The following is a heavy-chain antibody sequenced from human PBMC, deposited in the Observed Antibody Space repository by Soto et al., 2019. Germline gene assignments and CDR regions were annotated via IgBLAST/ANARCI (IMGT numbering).Heavy chain of an antibody. CDR3: ARDTRDGYLGY. J-gene: IGHJ4*02. D-gene: IGHD5-12*01. CDR1: GFTFSSYS. Sequence: EVQLVESGGGLVQPGGSLRLSCAASGFTFSSYSMNWVRQAPGKGLEWVSYISSSSSTIYYADSVKGRFTISRDNAKNSLHLQMNSLRDEDTAVYYCARDTRDGYLGYWGQGTLVTVSS. CDR2: ISSSSSTI. V-gene: IGHV3-48*02.